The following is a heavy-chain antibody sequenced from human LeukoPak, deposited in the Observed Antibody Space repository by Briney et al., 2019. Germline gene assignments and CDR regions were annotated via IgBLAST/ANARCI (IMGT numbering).Heavy chain of an antibody. CDR1: GYTFTGYY. J-gene: IGHJ4*02. CDR3: ANVRIAAAGYDY. V-gene: IGHV1-2*04. Sequence: GASVKVSCKASGYTFTGYYMHWVRQAPGQGLEWMGWINPNSGGTNYAQKFQGWVTMTRDTSISTAYMELSRLRSDDTAVYYCANVRIAAAGYDYWGQGTLVTVSS. CDR2: INPNSGGT. D-gene: IGHD6-13*01.